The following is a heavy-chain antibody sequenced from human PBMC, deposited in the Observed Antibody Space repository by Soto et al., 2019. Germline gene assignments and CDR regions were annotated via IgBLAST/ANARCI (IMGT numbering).Heavy chain of an antibody. CDR2: INIDGSDR. V-gene: IGHV3-74*03. CDR3: ARGGGGLDV. J-gene: IGHJ6*02. D-gene: IGHD3-10*01. CDR1: GFSFSKYS. Sequence: PGGSLRLSCAASGFSFSKYSMYWVRQAPGKGPIWMSRINIDGSDRMYADSVRGRFTISRDNAMNTLYLQMNSLRPEDTAVCYCARGGGGLDVWGPGTTVTVSS.